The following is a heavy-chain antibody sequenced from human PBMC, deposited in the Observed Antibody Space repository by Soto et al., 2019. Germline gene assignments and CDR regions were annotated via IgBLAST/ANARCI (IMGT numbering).Heavy chain of an antibody. CDR3: ATQPYSGDWPEGNYFDY. Sequence: QVQLVQSRAEVKKPWASVKVSCKTSLYTFTNYGFSWVRQAPGQGLEWMGWISPYSGNTNYAQKLQGRVTLPTDTSTTTAYLELRSLKSDDTAVYYCATQPYSGDWPEGNYFDYWGQGTLVTVSS. V-gene: IGHV1-18*01. CDR1: LYTFTNYG. J-gene: IGHJ4*02. CDR2: ISPYSGNT. D-gene: IGHD6-19*01.